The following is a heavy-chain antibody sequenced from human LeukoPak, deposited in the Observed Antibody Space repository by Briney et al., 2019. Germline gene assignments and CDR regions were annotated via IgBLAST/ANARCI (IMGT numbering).Heavy chain of an antibody. CDR1: GFTFSSYA. CDR3: ANLPTVTTLDY. D-gene: IGHD4-17*01. CDR2: ISRSGGSK. Sequence: GGSLRLACAASGFTFSSYAMSWVRQAPGKGLEWVSAISRSGGSKYYADSVKGRFTISRDKSKNTLYLQMNSLRAEDTAVYYCANLPTVTTLDYWGQGTLVTVSS. V-gene: IGHV3-23*01. J-gene: IGHJ4*02.